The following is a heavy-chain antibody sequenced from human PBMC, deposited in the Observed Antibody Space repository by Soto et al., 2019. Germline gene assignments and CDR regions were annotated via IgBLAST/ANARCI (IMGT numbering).Heavy chain of an antibody. J-gene: IGHJ6*02. Sequence: GASVKVSCKASGGTFSSYAISWVLQAPGQGLEWMGGIIPIFGTANYAQKFQGRVTITADKSTSTAYMELSSLRSEDTAVYYCARVDNYYYGMDVWGQGTTVTVSS. CDR2: IIPIFGTA. CDR3: ARVDNYYYGMDV. V-gene: IGHV1-69*06. D-gene: IGHD3-22*01. CDR1: GGTFSSYA.